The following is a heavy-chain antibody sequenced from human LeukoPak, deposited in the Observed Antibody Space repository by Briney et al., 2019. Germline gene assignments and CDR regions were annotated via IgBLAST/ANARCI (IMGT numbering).Heavy chain of an antibody. V-gene: IGHV4-39*07. Sequence: SETLSLTCTVSGGSISSSSYYWGWIRQPPGKGLEWIGSIHYSGSTNYNPSLKSRVTISVDTSKNQFSLKLSSVTAADTAVYYCARDLGYYDSSAESSNWFDPWGQGTLVTVSS. CDR3: ARDLGYYDSSAESSNWFDP. CDR1: GGSISSSSYY. CDR2: IHYSGST. D-gene: IGHD3-22*01. J-gene: IGHJ5*02.